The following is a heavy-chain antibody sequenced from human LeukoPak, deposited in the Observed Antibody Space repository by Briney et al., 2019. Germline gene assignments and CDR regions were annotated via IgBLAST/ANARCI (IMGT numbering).Heavy chain of an antibody. J-gene: IGHJ4*02. D-gene: IGHD5-12*01. V-gene: IGHV1-69*13. CDR3: ARGYSGHYYFDY. CDR2: IIPIFGTA. Sequence: SVKVSCKASGGTFSSYAISWVRQAPGQGLEWMGGIIPIFGTANYAQKFQGRVTIIADESTSTAYMELSSLRSEDTAVYYCARGYSGHYYFDYWGQGTLVTVSS. CDR1: GGTFSSYA.